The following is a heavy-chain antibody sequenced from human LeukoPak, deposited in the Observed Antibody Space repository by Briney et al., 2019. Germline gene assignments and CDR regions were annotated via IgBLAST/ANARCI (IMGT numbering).Heavy chain of an antibody. CDR1: GGSISSGGYY. CDR2: IYYSGST. D-gene: IGHD3-22*01. Sequence: SQTLSLTCTVSGGSISSGGYYWSWIRQHPGKGLEWIGYIYYSGSTYYNPSLKSRVTISVVTSKNQFSLKLSSVTAADTAVYYCARSSGYHQIDYWGQGTLVTVSS. V-gene: IGHV4-31*03. J-gene: IGHJ4*02. CDR3: ARSSGYHQIDY.